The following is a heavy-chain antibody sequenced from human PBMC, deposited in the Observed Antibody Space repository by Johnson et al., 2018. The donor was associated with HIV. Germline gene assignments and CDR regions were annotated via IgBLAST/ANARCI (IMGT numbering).Heavy chain of an antibody. CDR3: ARACRDGYTCDAFDI. CDR2: IYSGGST. J-gene: IGHJ3*02. V-gene: IGHV3-66*01. D-gene: IGHD5-24*01. CDR1: GFTVSSNY. Sequence: VQLVESGGGLVQPGGSLRLSCAASGFTVSSNYMSWVRQAPGKGLEWVSVIYSGGSTYYADSVRGRFTISRDNSKNMVYLQMNSLRAEDTAVYYCARACRDGYTCDAFDIWGQGTMVTVSS.